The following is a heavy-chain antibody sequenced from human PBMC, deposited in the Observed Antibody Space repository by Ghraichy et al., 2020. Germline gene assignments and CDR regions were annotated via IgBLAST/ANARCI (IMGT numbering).Heavy chain of an antibody. V-gene: IGHV4-34*01. Sequence: ESLNISCAVYGGSFSGYYWSWIRQPPGKGLEWIGEINHSGSTNYNPSLKSRVTISVDTSKNQFSLKLSSVTAADTAVYYCARGYCSGGSCLTSYYMDVWGKGTTVTVSS. CDR1: GGSFSGYY. D-gene: IGHD2-15*01. CDR2: INHSGST. J-gene: IGHJ6*03. CDR3: ARGYCSGGSCLTSYYMDV.